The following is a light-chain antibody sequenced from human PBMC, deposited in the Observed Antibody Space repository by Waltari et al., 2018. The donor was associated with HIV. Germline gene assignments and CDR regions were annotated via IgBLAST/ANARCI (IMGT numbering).Light chain of an antibody. CDR1: VLSKQF. J-gene: IGLJ2*01. CDR2: KDT. Sequence: SELTQPPSASVSPGQTASITCSGEVLSKQFGYWYQHKKGQAPVLLIYKDTMRASGIPERFSVTTSRTTVTLTISEVQAEDEADYYCQSADTSGTMDIFGGGTKL. CDR3: QSADTSGTMDI. V-gene: IGLV3-25*03.